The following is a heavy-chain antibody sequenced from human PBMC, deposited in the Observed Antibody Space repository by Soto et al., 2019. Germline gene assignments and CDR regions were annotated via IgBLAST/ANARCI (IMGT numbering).Heavy chain of an antibody. Sequence: GASVKVSCKASGGTFSSYAISWVRQAPGQGLEWMGGIIPIFGTANYAQKFQGRVTITADKSTSTAYMELSSLRSEDTAVYYCARDLMGYYYGMDVWGQGTTVTVSS. D-gene: IGHD2-8*01. CDR1: GGTFSSYA. CDR2: IIPIFGTA. V-gene: IGHV1-69*06. CDR3: ARDLMGYYYGMDV. J-gene: IGHJ6*02.